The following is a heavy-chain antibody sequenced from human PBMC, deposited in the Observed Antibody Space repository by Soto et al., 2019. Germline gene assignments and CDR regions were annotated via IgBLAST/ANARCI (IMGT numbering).Heavy chain of an antibody. Sequence: ASVKVSCKASGYTFTGYYMHWVRQAPGQGLEWMGWINPNSGGTNYAQKFQGRVTMTRDTSISTAYMELSRLRSDDTAVYYCARAPPHSGWGFDYWGQGTLVTSPQ. V-gene: IGHV1-2*02. CDR3: ARAPPHSGWGFDY. CDR1: GYTFTGYY. J-gene: IGHJ4*02. CDR2: INPNSGGT. D-gene: IGHD6-19*01.